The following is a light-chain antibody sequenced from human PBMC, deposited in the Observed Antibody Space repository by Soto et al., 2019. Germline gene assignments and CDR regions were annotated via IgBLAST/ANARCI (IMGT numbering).Light chain of an antibody. V-gene: IGKV3-20*01. CDR1: QRISSGY. CDR2: GAS. CDR3: QQYGSSPPSST. J-gene: IGKJ5*01. Sequence: EIVLTQSPGTLSLSPGERASLSCRASQRISSGYLAWYQQKPGQAPRLLIYGASNRATDIPDRFSGRGSGTDFTLTISRLEPEDVEVYYCQQYGSSPPSSTFGQGTRLEI.